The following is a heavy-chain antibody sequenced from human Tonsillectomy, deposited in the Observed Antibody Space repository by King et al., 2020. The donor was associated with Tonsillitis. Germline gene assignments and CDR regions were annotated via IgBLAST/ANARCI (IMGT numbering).Heavy chain of an antibody. J-gene: IGHJ4*02. V-gene: IGHV3-9*01. CDR1: GFRFDGYA. Sequence: VQLVESGGDLVQPGGSLRLSCEASGFRFDGYAMHWVRQVPARGLEWISGITSNGGSVAYADSVRGRFTISRDNVKNSLNLQIKSLSAEDTALYYCVKDSSPGHFTADFDYWGQGTLITVSS. CDR3: VKDSSPGHFTADFDY. CDR2: ITSNGGSV.